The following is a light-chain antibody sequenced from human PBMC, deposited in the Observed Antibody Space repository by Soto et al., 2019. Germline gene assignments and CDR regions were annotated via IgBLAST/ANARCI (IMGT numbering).Light chain of an antibody. J-gene: IGKJ1*01. CDR2: DAS. V-gene: IGKV3-11*01. CDR1: QSVSSN. Sequence: IEMTQSPATLSVSPGERAPLSCRASQSVSSNLAWYQQRPGQAPRLLIYDASNRATGIPVRFSGSGSGTDYTLTITNLGSEDFAVYYCQQRSNWPWTFGQGTKVDIK. CDR3: QQRSNWPWT.